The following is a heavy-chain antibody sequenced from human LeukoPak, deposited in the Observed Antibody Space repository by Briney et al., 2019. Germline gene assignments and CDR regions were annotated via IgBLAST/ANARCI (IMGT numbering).Heavy chain of an antibody. CDR3: ARDRYGSESYYSFDY. CDR2: ISSSGYSI. V-gene: IGHV3-11*01. D-gene: IGHD3-10*01. J-gene: IGHJ4*02. CDR1: GFTFSDYY. Sequence: PGGSLRLSCAASGFTFSDYYMSWIRQAPGKGLEWVSYISSSGYSIYSADSVKGRFSISRDNAKNSLYLQMNSLRAEDTAVYYCARDRYGSESYYSFDYWGQGTLATVSS.